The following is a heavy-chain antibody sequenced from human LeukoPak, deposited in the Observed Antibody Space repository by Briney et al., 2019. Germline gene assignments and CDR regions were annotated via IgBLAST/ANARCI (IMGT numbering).Heavy chain of an antibody. CDR1: GGTFSSYA. Sequence: SVKVSCKASGGTFSSYAISWVRQAPGQGLEWMGGIIPIFGTANYAQKFQGRVTITADESTSTAYMELSRLRSEDTAVYYCARGGPYYYDSSGYHPAGLFDYWGQGTLVTVSS. CDR2: IIPIFGTA. J-gene: IGHJ4*02. V-gene: IGHV1-69*01. CDR3: ARGGPYYYDSSGYHPAGLFDY. D-gene: IGHD3-22*01.